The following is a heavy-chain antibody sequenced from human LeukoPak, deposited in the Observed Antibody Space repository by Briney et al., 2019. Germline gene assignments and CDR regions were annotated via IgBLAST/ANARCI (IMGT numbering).Heavy chain of an antibody. V-gene: IGHV4-39*01. CDR1: GGSISSSSYY. CDR3: ARRNYYDSSGYYFDY. Sequence: TLSLTCTVSGGSISSSSYYWGWIRQPPGKGLEWIGSIYYSGSTYYNPSLKSRVTISVDTSKNQFSLKLSSVTAADTAVYYCARRNYYDSSGYYFDYWGQGTLVTVS. D-gene: IGHD3-22*01. J-gene: IGHJ4*02. CDR2: IYYSGST.